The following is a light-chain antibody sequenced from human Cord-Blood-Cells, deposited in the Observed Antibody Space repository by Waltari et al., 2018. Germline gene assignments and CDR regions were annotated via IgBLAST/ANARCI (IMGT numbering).Light chain of an antibody. CDR3: NSRDSSGNHWV. CDR1: SLSSYY. V-gene: IGLV3-19*01. CDR2: GKN. J-gene: IGLJ3*02. Sequence: SSELTQDPAVSVALGQTVRITCQGDSLSSYYASWYQQKPEQAPVLVIYGKNNRPSGIPDRFSGSSSGNTAALTITGAQAEDEADYYCNSRDSSGNHWVFGGGTKLTVL.